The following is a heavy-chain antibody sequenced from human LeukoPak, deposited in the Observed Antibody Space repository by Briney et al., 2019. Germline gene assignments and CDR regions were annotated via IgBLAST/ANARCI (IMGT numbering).Heavy chain of an antibody. D-gene: IGHD3-10*01. CDR3: AITGPHYYGSGSPFDY. V-gene: IGHV4-34*08. Sequence: WETLSLSCAVYGVTFSGYYWSWIRQPPGKGLEWVGDMNDSGSTNFNPSLYSLVIIPVDTSKNQFSLKVNSVTAADTAIYYCAITGPHYYGSGSPFDYWGQGTLVTVSS. CDR1: GVTFSGYY. J-gene: IGHJ4*02. CDR2: MNDSGST.